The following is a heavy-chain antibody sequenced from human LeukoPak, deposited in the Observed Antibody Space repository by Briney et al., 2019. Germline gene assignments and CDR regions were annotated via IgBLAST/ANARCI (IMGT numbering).Heavy chain of an antibody. J-gene: IGHJ3*02. Sequence: SETLSLTCTVSGGSISSYYWSWIRQPPGKGLEWIGYIYYSGSTNYNPSLKSRVTISVDTSKNQFSLKLSPVTAADTAVYYCARGGGYGGASGIWGQGTMVTVSS. CDR2: IYYSGST. CDR1: GGSISSYY. CDR3: ARGGGYGGASGI. D-gene: IGHD4-23*01. V-gene: IGHV4-59*01.